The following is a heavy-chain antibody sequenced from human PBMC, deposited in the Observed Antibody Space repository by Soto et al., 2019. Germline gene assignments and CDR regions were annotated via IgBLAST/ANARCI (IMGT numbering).Heavy chain of an antibody. CDR1: GDSISTVDYF. Sequence: TLSLTCSVSGDSISTVDYFLAWIRQPPGQALEYIGYIYKSTTTYYNPSFESRVAISLDTSKSQFSLNVTSVTAADTAVYFCARGRYCLTGRCFPNWFDSWGQGTLVNVSS. D-gene: IGHD2-15*01. V-gene: IGHV4-30-4*01. J-gene: IGHJ5*01. CDR2: IYKSTTT. CDR3: ARGRYCLTGRCFPNWFDS.